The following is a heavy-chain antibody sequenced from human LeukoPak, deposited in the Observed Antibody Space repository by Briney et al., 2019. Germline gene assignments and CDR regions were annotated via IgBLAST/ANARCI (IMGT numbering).Heavy chain of an antibody. J-gene: IGHJ3*02. CDR2: IYHSGSV. CDR3: ARPVGLRITTRYDAFDI. Sequence: SETLSLTCADSGYSISSGYYWGWIRQPPGKGLEWIGSIYHSGSVYYNPSLKSRITISVDTSKNQFSLKLRSVTASDTAVYYCARPVGLRITTRYDAFDIWGQRTMVTVSS. CDR1: GYSISSGYY. D-gene: IGHD3-22*01. V-gene: IGHV4-38-2*01.